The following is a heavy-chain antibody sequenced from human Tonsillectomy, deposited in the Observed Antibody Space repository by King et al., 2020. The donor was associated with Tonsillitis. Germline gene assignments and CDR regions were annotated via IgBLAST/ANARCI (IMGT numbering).Heavy chain of an antibody. CDR3: ARHGTARLRARDWFDP. V-gene: IGHV5-51*01. D-gene: IGHD6-6*01. J-gene: IGHJ5*02. CDR1: GYSFTSYW. Sequence: VQLVQSGAEVKKPGESLKISCKGSGYSFTSYWIGWVRQMPGKGLEWMGIIYPGDSDTRYSPSFQGQVTISADKFISTAYLQWSSLKASDTAMYYCARHGTARLRARDWFDPWGQGTLVTVSS. CDR2: IYPGDSDT.